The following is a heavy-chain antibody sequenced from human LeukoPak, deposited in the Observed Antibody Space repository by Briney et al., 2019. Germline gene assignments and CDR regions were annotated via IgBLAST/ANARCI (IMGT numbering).Heavy chain of an antibody. CDR2: IYHSGST. CDR3: ARALWFGELLGPYFDY. J-gene: IGHJ4*02. D-gene: IGHD3-10*01. Sequence: PSQTLSLTCAVSGGSISSGGYSWSWIRQPPGKGLEWIGYIYHSGSTYYNPSLKSRVTISVDRSKNQFSLKLSSVTAADTAVYYCARALWFGELLGPYFDYWGQGTLVTVSS. CDR1: GGSISSGGYS. V-gene: IGHV4-30-2*01.